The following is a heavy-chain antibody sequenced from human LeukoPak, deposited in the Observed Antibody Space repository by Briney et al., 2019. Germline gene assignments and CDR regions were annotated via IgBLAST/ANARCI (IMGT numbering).Heavy chain of an antibody. D-gene: IGHD1-26*01. CDR2: IESKAKNYAT. CDR1: GFTFSDCA. Sequence: GGSLRLSCAASGFTFSDCAMHWVRQASGKGLEWVGLIESKAKNYATAYAASVKGTFTISRDEPKNMAYLQMNSLKTDDTAVYYCTRDGGSYSHLDYWGQGTLVTVSS. J-gene: IGHJ4*02. V-gene: IGHV3-73*01. CDR3: TRDGGSYSHLDY.